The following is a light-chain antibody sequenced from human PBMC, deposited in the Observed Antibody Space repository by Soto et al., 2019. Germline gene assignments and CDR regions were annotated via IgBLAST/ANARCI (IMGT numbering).Light chain of an antibody. Sequence: DIQMTQSPSTLSASVGDRVTITCRASQSISSWLAWYQQKPGKAPKLLIYAASTLQSGVPSRFSGSGSGTDFTLTISSLQPEDFATYYCQQLNSYRTFGQGTKVDIK. CDR2: AAS. CDR3: QQLNSYRT. J-gene: IGKJ1*01. V-gene: IGKV1-5*01. CDR1: QSISSW.